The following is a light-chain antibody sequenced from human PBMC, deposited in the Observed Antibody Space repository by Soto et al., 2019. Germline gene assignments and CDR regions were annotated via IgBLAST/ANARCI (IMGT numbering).Light chain of an antibody. Sequence: EIVLTQSPGTLSLSPGERATLSCRASQSVSSNYLAWYQQKPGQAPRLLIYGASGRATGIPDRFSGSGSGTDFTLTISRLEPEDFAVYYCQQYCSSPMYTFGQGTKLEIK. CDR2: GAS. CDR1: QSVSSNY. J-gene: IGKJ2*01. CDR3: QQYCSSPMYT. V-gene: IGKV3-20*01.